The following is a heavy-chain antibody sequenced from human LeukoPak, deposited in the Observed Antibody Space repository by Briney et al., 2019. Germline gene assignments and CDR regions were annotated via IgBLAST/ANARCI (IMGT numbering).Heavy chain of an antibody. CDR2: INHSGST. CDR3: ARGRGYCSSTSCSKAIYSPVYYFDY. CDR1: GGSFSGYY. Sequence: SETLSLTCAVYGGSFSGYYWSWIRQPPGKGLEWIGEINHSGSTNYNPSLKSRVTISVDTSKNQFSLKLSSVTAADTAVYYCARGRGYCSSTSCSKAIYSPVYYFDYWGQGTLVTVSS. J-gene: IGHJ4*02. D-gene: IGHD2-2*01. V-gene: IGHV4-34*01.